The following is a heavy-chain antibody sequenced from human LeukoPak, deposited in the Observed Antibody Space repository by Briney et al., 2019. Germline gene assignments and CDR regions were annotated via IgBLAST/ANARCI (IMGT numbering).Heavy chain of an antibody. Sequence: PSETLSLTCIVSGASISSRNYCGGFRQPPGKGLEWIGNFYHSGTAYYNPSLESRATIFVDTSKNQSSLVLKSVTATDTAVYYCVWGRFSTSSNRFDPWGQGTLVTVSS. J-gene: IGHJ5*02. CDR1: GASISSRNYC. CDR3: VWGRFSTSSNRFDP. D-gene: IGHD2-2*01. V-gene: IGHV4-39*01. CDR2: FYHSGTA.